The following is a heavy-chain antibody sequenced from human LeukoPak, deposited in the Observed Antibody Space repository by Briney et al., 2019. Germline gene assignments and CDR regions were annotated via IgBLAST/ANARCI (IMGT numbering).Heavy chain of an antibody. CDR3: ARGGGWWSY. D-gene: IGHD2-15*01. V-gene: IGHV4-30-2*01. CDR2: IYHSGST. CDR1: GFTFDDYA. J-gene: IGHJ4*02. Sequence: LRLSCAASGFTFDDYAMHWIRQPPGKGLEWIGYIYHSGSTYYNPSLKSRVTISVDRSKNQFSLKLSSVTAADTAVYYCARGGGWWSYWGQGTLVTVSS.